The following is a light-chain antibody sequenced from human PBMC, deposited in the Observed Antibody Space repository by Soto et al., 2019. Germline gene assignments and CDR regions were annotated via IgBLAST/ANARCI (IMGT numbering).Light chain of an antibody. J-gene: IGKJ2*01. CDR3: QQYGRSPLLYS. CDR1: QSVTSNF. CDR2: GAS. V-gene: IGKV3-20*01. Sequence: ENVLTQSPGTLSLSPGERATLSCRASQSVTSNFLAWYQQRPGQAPRLLIYGASTRAAGVPDRFSGSGSGTHFTLTITRLEPEDFAVYYCQQYGRSPLLYSFGQGTKLGVK.